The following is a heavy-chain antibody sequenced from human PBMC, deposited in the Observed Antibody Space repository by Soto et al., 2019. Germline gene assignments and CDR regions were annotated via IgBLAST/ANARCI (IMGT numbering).Heavy chain of an antibody. Sequence: ASVKVSCKASGGTFSSYAISWVRQAPGQGLEWMGGVIPIFGTANYAQKFQGRVTITADKSTSTAYMELSSLRSEDTAVYYCARGSDRPYYYYGMDVCGQGPTVTVSS. CDR3: ARGSDRPYYYYGMDV. V-gene: IGHV1-69*06. D-gene: IGHD6-6*01. CDR1: GGTFSSYA. CDR2: VIPIFGTA. J-gene: IGHJ6*02.